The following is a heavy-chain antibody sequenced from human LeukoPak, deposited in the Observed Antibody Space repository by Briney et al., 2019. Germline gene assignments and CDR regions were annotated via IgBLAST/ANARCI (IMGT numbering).Heavy chain of an antibody. D-gene: IGHD1-7*01. CDR3: AKDQTGTTINWFDP. CDR2: ISGSGGST. J-gene: IGHJ5*02. CDR1: GFTFGHNA. Sequence: GGSLRLSCVASGFTFGHNAMAWVRQAPGKGLEWVSAISGSGGSTYYADSVKGRFTISRDNSKNTLYLQMNSLRAEDTAVYYCAKDQTGTTINWFDPWGQGTLVTVSS. V-gene: IGHV3-23*01.